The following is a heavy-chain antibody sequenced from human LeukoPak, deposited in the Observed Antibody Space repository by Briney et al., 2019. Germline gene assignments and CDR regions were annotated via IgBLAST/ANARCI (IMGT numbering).Heavy chain of an antibody. Sequence: PGGSLRLSCAASGFTFSSYGVSWVRQAPGKGLAWVSSISSSGSYIYYADSVKGRFTFSRDNAKNSLYLQMNSLRAEDTAVYYCARGSGVQVWSSLDFWGQGTLVTVSS. D-gene: IGHD5-18*01. CDR3: ARGSGVQVWSSLDF. CDR1: GFTFSSYG. V-gene: IGHV3-21*01. J-gene: IGHJ4*02. CDR2: ISSSGSYI.